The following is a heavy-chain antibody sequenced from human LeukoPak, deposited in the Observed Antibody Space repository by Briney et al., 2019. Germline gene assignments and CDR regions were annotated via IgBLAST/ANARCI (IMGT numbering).Heavy chain of an antibody. D-gene: IGHD5-24*01. J-gene: IGHJ4*02. Sequence: GRSLRLSCAASGFTFSNSLMHWVRQVPGKRLVWVARIDTDGSTTHYADSVKGRFTISRDNAKNTLYLQMNSLRAEDTAVYYCARDRDGYNYWGQGTLVTVSS. V-gene: IGHV3-74*01. CDR3: ARDRDGYNY. CDR2: IDTDGSTT. CDR1: GFTFSNSL.